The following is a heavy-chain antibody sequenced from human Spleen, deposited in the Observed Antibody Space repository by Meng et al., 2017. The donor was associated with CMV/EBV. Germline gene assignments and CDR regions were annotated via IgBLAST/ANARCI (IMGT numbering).Heavy chain of an antibody. CDR1: GDSISSDTYY. CDR3: VRVKYGSPTWIDP. V-gene: IGHV4-39*07. Sequence: SETLSLTCTVSGDSISSDTYYWGWIRQTPGKRLDCIGFVHYSGNTYDNPSLKSRVTLSVDTTKNQFSLRLNSVTAADTAMYYCVRVKYGSPTWIDPWGQGTLVTVSS. J-gene: IGHJ5*02. D-gene: IGHD3-10*01. CDR2: VHYSGNT.